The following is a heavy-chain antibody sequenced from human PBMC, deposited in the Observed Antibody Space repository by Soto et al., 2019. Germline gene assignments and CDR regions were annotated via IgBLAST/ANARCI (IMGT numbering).Heavy chain of an antibody. V-gene: IGHV4-30-4*01. CDR2: IYYSGST. CDR3: AREVKRVYVWGSYRYIDY. CDR1: GDSISSGDYY. Sequence: QVQLQESGPGLVKPSQTLSLTCTVSGDSISSGDYYWSWIRQPPGKGLEWIGYIYYSGSTYYNPSLKSRVTISVDTSKNQFSLKLSSVTAADTAVYYCAREVKRVYVWGSYRYIDYWGQGTLVTVSS. D-gene: IGHD3-16*02. J-gene: IGHJ4*02.